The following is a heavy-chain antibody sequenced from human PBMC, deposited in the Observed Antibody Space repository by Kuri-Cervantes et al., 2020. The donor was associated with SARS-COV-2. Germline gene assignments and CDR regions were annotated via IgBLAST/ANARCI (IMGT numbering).Heavy chain of an antibody. CDR1: GGSISSYY. J-gene: IGHJ3*02. V-gene: IGHV4-59*05. Sequence: GSLRLSCTVSGGSISSYYWSWIRQPPGKGLEWIGSIYYSGSTYYNPSLKSRVTISVDTSKNQFSLKLSSVTAADTAVYYCARGGDAFDIWGQGTMVTVSS. CDR3: ARGGDAFDI. CDR2: IYYSGST. D-gene: IGHD3-10*01.